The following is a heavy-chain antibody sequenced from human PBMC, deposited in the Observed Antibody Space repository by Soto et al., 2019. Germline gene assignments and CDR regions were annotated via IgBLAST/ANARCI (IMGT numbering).Heavy chain of an antibody. CDR1: GGSFSGYY. Sequence: QVQLQQWGAGLLKPSETLSLTCAVYGGSFSGYYWSWIRQPPGKGLEWIGEINHSGSTNYNPSLKSRVTISVDPSKNHFSLKLSSVTAADTAVYYCARGRIYPNWFDPWGQGTLVTFSS. J-gene: IGHJ5*02. V-gene: IGHV4-34*01. CDR3: ARGRIYPNWFDP. CDR2: INHSGST.